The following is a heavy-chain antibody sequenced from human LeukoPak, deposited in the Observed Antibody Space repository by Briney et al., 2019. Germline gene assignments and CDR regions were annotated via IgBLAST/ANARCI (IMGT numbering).Heavy chain of an antibody. V-gene: IGHV4-39*01. CDR2: IFYSGST. CDR3: ARVEGGSGWYPFDY. J-gene: IGHJ4*02. CDR1: GGSISSSNYY. D-gene: IGHD6-19*01. Sequence: SETLSLTCTVSGGSISSSNYYWGWIRQPPGKGLEWIGSIFYSGSTYYNPSLKSRVTISVDTSKNQFSLKLSSVTAADTAVYYCARVEGGSGWYPFDYWGQGTLVTVSS.